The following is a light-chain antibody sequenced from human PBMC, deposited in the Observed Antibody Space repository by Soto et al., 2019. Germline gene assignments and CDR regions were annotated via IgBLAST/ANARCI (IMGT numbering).Light chain of an antibody. Sequence: EIVMTQSPATLSVSAGESAALSCRASQTVSKNLAWYQQKPGQAPRLLIYDAPTRATGIPVRFRGSGSGTQFTLTISSLQSEDSAVYYCHQYTNWLALTFGGGTKV. CDR1: QTVSKN. J-gene: IGKJ4*01. CDR3: HQYTNWLALT. V-gene: IGKV3-15*01. CDR2: DAP.